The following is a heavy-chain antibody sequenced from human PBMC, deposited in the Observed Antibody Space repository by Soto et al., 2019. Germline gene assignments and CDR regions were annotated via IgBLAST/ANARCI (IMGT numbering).Heavy chain of an antibody. CDR3: ARGGGIAARRGGMDV. Sequence: PSETLSLTCAVYGGSFSGYYWSWVRQPPGKGLEWIGEINHSGSTNYNPSLKSRVTISVDTSKNQFSLKLSSVTAADTAVYYCARGGGIAARRGGMDVWGQGTTGTV. J-gene: IGHJ6*02. D-gene: IGHD6-6*01. CDR1: GGSFSGYY. CDR2: INHSGST. V-gene: IGHV4-34*01.